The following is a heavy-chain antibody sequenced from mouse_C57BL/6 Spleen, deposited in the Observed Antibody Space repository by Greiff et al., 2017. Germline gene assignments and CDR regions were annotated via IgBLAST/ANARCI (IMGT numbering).Heavy chain of an antibody. V-gene: IGHV2-6-1*01. Sequence: VKLMESGPGLVAPSQSLSITCTVSGFSLTSYGVHWVRQPPGKGLEWLVVIWSDGSTTYNSALKSRLSLSKDNSKSQVFLKMNSLQTDDTAMYYCARQGSNYFSWFAYWGQGTLVTVSA. J-gene: IGHJ3*01. CDR1: GFSLTSYG. D-gene: IGHD2-5*01. CDR3: ARQGSNYFSWFAY. CDR2: IWSDGST.